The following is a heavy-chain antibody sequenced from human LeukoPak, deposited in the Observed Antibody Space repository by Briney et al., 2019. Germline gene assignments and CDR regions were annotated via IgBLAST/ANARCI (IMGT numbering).Heavy chain of an antibody. V-gene: IGHV3-7*03. CDR1: GFTFSRYA. CDR2: INHNGNVN. Sequence: GGSLRPSCAASGFTFSRYAMHWVRQAPGKGLEWVASINHNGNVNYYVDSVKGRFTISRDNAKNSLYLQMSNLRAEDTAVYFCARGGGLDVWGQGATVTVSS. CDR3: ARGGGLDV. J-gene: IGHJ6*02. D-gene: IGHD3-16*01.